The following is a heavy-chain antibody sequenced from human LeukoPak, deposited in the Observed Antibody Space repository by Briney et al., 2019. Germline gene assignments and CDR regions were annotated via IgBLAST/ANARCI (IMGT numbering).Heavy chain of an antibody. J-gene: IGHJ5*02. CDR1: GGSISSSSYY. CDR2: VYYSGST. D-gene: IGHD1-1*01. Sequence: PSETLFLTCTVSGGSISSSSYYWGWIRQPPGKGLEWIGSVYYSGSTYYNPSLKSRVTISVDTSKNQFSLKLSSVTAADTAVYYCACYHNWNDVSLDWFDPWGQGTLVTVSS. CDR3: ACYHNWNDVSLDWFDP. V-gene: IGHV4-39*07.